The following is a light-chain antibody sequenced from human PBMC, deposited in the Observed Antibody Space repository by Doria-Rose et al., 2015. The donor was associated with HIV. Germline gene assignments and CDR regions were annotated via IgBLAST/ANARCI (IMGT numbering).Light chain of an antibody. J-gene: IGKJ4*01. CDR3: QQYYGTPIT. CDR2: WAS. V-gene: IGKV4-1*01. CDR1: RSVFFSSNNKNY. Sequence: EIVMTQSPDSLAVSLGERATINCKSSRSVFFSSNNKNYLAWYQQKPGQPPKLLIYWASTRESGVPDRFSGSGSGTDFTLTISSLQAEDVAVYYCQQYYGTPITFGGGTKVEIK.